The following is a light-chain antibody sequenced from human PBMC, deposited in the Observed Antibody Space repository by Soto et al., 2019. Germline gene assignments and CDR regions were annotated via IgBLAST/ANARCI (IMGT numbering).Light chain of an antibody. CDR3: QQYNNCPRT. Sequence: EIVMTQSPAPLSVSPGEGATLSCRASQSVGSNLAWYQQKPGQAPRLLIYGASTRATGVAARFSGSGSGTEFTLTISSLQSEDFAVYYCQQYNNCPRTFGQGTKVEIK. J-gene: IGKJ1*01. CDR2: GAS. V-gene: IGKV3-15*01. CDR1: QSVGSN.